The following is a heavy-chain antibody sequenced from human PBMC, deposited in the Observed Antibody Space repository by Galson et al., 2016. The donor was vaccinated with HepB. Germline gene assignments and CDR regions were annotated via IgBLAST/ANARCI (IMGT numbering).Heavy chain of an antibody. CDR3: AKDEYTIGWGPPWFDP. J-gene: IGHJ5*02. V-gene: IGHV3-23*01. CDR1: GFTFSSYA. D-gene: IGHD3-10*01. Sequence: SLRLSCAASGFTFSSYAMSWVRLAPGKGLEWVSGISGSGGGTYYADSVKGRFTISRDNSKNTLYLEMNSPRAEDTAVYYCAKDEYTIGWGPPWFDPWGQGTLVTVSS. CDR2: ISGSGGGT.